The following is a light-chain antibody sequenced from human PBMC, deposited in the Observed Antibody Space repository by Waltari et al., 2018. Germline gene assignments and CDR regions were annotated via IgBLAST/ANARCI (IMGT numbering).Light chain of an antibody. J-gene: IGKJ5*01. CDR3: QQANTFPVT. CDR1: QGITSL. Sequence: DIQMTQSPXXXSASVGDXXAITCRASQGITSLLALYQQKPGKAPKLLIYTASNLQSGVPSRFSGSGSGTNFTLTISSLQPEDFATYYCQQANTFPVTFGQGTRLEIK. CDR2: TAS. V-gene: IGKV1-12*01.